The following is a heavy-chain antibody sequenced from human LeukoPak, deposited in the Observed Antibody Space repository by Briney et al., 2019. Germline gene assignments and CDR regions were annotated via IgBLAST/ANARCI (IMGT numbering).Heavy chain of an antibody. J-gene: IGHJ4*02. CDR3: VRRSSSGWYDY. CDR1: GFTFSSSS. CDR2: INDNGGST. D-gene: IGHD6-19*01. V-gene: IGHV3-64D*09. Sequence: QPGRSLRLSCSASGFTFSSSSMHWVRQAPGKGLEYVSAINDNGGSTFYGDSVKGRFIISRDNSKNTLYLQLSSLRSEDTAMYYCVRRSSSGWYDYWGQGTLVTVSS.